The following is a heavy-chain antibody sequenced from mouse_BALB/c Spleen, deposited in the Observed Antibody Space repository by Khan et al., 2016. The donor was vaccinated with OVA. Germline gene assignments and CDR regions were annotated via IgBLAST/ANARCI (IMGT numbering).Heavy chain of an antibody. CDR3: ALDGSRGDY. CDR2: ILPGSGDT. Sequence: QVQLQQSGAELMKPGASVKISCKATGFTFSNYWIEWVKQRPGHGLEWIGQILPGSGDTNYNEKFEGKATFTADTSSNTAYMQLSSLTSEDSAVYYCALDGSRGDYWGQGTTLTVSS. D-gene: IGHD1-1*01. V-gene: IGHV1-9*01. J-gene: IGHJ2*01. CDR1: GFTFSNYW.